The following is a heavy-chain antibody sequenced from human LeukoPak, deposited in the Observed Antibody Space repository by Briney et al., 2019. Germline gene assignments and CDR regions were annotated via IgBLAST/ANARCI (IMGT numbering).Heavy chain of an antibody. CDR3: ARDGTPADHDY. CDR2: ISSSSTYI. Sequence: KSGGSLRLSCAASGFTFSSYEMNWVRQAPGKGLEWVSSISSSSTYIYYAESLKGRFTISRDNAKNSLYLQMNSLRAEDTAVYYCARDGTPADHDYWGQGTLVTVSS. J-gene: IGHJ4*02. V-gene: IGHV3-21*01. CDR1: GFTFSSYE. D-gene: IGHD1-26*01.